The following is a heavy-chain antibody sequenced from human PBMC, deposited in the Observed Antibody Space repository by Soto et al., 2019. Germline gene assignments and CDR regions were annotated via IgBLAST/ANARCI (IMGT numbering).Heavy chain of an antibody. V-gene: IGHV4-59*01. CDR3: ARDCGRNRYCSSTSCYCY. J-gene: IGHJ4*02. Sequence: PSETLSLTCTVSGGSISSYYWSWIRQPPGKGLEWIGYIYYSGSTNYNPSLKSRVTISVDTSKNQFSLKLSSVTAADTAVYYCARDCGRNRYCSSTSCYCYWGQGTLVTVSS. D-gene: IGHD2-2*01. CDR2: IYYSGST. CDR1: GGSISSYY.